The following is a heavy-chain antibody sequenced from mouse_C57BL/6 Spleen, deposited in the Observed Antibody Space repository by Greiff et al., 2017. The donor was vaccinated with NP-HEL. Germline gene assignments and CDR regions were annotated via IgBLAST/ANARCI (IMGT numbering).Heavy chain of an antibody. CDR1: GYTFTSYW. CDR3: ARKGTWDVGFDY. CDR2: IDPSDSET. J-gene: IGHJ2*01. D-gene: IGHD4-1*01. Sequence: VQLQQPGAELVRPGSSVKLSCKASGYTFTSYWMHWVKQRPIQGLEWIGNIDPSDSETHYNQKFKDKATLTVDKSSSTAYMQLSSLTSEDSAVYYCARKGTWDVGFDYWGQGTTLTVSS. V-gene: IGHV1-52*01.